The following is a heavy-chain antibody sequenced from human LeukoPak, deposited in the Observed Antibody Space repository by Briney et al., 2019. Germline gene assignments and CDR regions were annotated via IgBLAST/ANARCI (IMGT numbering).Heavy chain of an antibody. CDR3: ARAGGSYYHYFDY. CDR1: GYTFTGYY. Sequence: ASVKVSCKASGYTFTGYYMHWVRQAPGQGLEWMGWINPNSGGTNYAQKFQGWVTMTRDTSISTAYMELSRLRSDDTAVYYRARAGGSYYHYFDYWGQGTLVTVSS. CDR2: INPNSGGT. V-gene: IGHV1-2*04. D-gene: IGHD1-26*01. J-gene: IGHJ4*02.